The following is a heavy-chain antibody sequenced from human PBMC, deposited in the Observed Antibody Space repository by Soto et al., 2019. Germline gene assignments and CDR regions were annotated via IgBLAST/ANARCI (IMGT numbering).Heavy chain of an antibody. D-gene: IGHD2-21*01. CDR1: GGSFSGYY. CDR3: ARGRSNRNWFDP. Sequence: SETLSLTCAVYGGSFSGYYWSWIRQPPGKGLEWIGEINHSGSTNYNPSLKSRVTISVDTSKNQFSLKLSSVTAADTAVYYCARGRSNRNWFDPWGQGTLVTVSS. V-gene: IGHV4-34*01. J-gene: IGHJ5*02. CDR2: INHSGST.